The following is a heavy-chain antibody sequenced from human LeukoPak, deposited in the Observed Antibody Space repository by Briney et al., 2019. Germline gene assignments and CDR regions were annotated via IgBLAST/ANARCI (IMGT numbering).Heavy chain of an antibody. J-gene: IGHJ4*02. Sequence: SQTLPLTCTVSGGSISSGGYYWSWIRQHPGKGLEWIGYIYYSGSTYYNPSLKSRVTISVDTSKNQFSLKLSSVTAADTAVYYCARGTVAAAAFDYWGQGTLVTVSS. CDR3: ARGTVAAAAFDY. CDR2: IYYSGST. V-gene: IGHV4-31*03. CDR1: GGSISSGGYY. D-gene: IGHD6-13*01.